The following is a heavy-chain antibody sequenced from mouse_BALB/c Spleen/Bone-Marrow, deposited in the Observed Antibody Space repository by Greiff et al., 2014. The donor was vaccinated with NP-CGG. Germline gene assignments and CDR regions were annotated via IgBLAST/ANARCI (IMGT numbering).Heavy chain of an antibody. D-gene: IGHD2-2*01. Sequence: VQLQQSGPELVKPGASVKMSCKASGYTFTSYVMHWVKQKPGQGLEWIGCINPYNDGTKYNEKFKGKATLTSDKSSSTAHMELSSLTSEDSAVYYCAREGGYDEDYFDYWGQGTTLTVSS. J-gene: IGHJ2*01. CDR3: AREGGYDEDYFDY. CDR2: INPYNDGT. CDR1: GYTFTSYV. V-gene: IGHV1-14*01.